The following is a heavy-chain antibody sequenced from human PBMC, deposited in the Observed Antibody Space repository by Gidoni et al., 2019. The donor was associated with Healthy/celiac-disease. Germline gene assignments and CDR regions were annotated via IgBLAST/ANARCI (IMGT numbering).Heavy chain of an antibody. J-gene: IGHJ4*02. Sequence: QLQLQESGPGLVKPSETLSLTCTVSGGSISSSSYYWGWIRQPPGKGLEWIGSIYYSGSTYYNPSLKSRVTISVDTSKNQFSLKLSSVTAADTAVYYCARHGTKSTVTTYFDYWGQGTLVTVSS. V-gene: IGHV4-39*01. CDR2: IYYSGST. D-gene: IGHD4-17*01. CDR1: GGSISSSSYY. CDR3: ARHGTKSTVTTYFDY.